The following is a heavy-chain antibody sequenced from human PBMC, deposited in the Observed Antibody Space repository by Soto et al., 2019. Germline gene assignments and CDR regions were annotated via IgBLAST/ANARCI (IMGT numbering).Heavy chain of an antibody. CDR1: GFIFSGYW. J-gene: IGHJ4*02. CDR2: INSDGSTT. D-gene: IGHD3-10*01. CDR3: ARPLGGSGSFIDY. Sequence: EVQLVESGGGLVQPGGSLRLSCAPSGFIFSGYWMHWVRQAPGKGLVWVSRINSDGSTTSYAGSVKGRFTISRDNAKNTMYLQMNSLRAEDTAVYYCARPLGGSGSFIDYWGQGTLVTVSS. V-gene: IGHV3-74*01.